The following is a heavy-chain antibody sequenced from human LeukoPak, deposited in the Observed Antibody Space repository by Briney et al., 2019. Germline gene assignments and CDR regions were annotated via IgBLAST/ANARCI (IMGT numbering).Heavy chain of an antibody. CDR3: ASTSGYCSGGNCYSAFDY. CDR2: IYYSGST. D-gene: IGHD2-15*01. J-gene: IGHJ4*02. V-gene: IGHV4-59*02. CDR1: GGSVSTYY. Sequence: PSETLSLTCTVSGGSVSTYYWNWIRQPPGKGLEWIGYIYYSGSTNYNPSLKSRLIISVDTSNNQFSLKLSSVTAADTAVYYCASTSGYCSGGNCYSAFDYWGQGTLVTVSS.